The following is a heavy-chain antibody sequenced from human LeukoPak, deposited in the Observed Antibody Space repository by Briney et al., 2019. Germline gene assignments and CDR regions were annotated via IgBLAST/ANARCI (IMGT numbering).Heavy chain of an antibody. CDR3: ARIMIDSSGPSFDY. Sequence: PSETLSLTCTVSGGSISSGGYYWSWIRQPPGKGLEWIGYIYYSGSTNYNPSLKSRVTISVDTSKNQFSLKLSSVTAADAAVYYCARIMIDSSGPSFDYWGQGTLVTVSS. D-gene: IGHD3-22*01. V-gene: IGHV4-61*08. CDR2: IYYSGST. CDR1: GGSISSGGYY. J-gene: IGHJ4*02.